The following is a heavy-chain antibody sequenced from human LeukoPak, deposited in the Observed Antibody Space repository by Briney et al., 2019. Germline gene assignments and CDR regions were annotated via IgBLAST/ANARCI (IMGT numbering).Heavy chain of an antibody. CDR1: EFTFSSC. Sequence: PGGSLRLSCAGSEFTFSSCMNWGRQAPGKGLEWVSAISGSGGSTYYADSVKGRFTISRDNSKNTLYLQMNSLRAEDAAVYFCAKAPVTSCRGAYCYPFDSWGQGTLVTVSS. CDR2: ISGSGGST. D-gene: IGHD2-21*01. J-gene: IGHJ4*02. CDR3: AKAPVTSCRGAYCYPFDS. V-gene: IGHV3-23*01.